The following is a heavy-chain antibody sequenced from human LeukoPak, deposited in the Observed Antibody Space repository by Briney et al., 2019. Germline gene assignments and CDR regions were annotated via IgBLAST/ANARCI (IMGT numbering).Heavy chain of an antibody. CDR3: ARELGGGYSYGEDDAFDI. Sequence: GRSLRLSCAASGSTFSSYAMHWVRQAPGKGLEWVAVISYDGSNKYYADSVKGRFTISRDNSKNTLYLQMNSLRAEDTAVYYCARELGGGYSYGEDDAFDIWGQGTMVTVSS. V-gene: IGHV3-30*04. CDR1: GSTFSSYA. D-gene: IGHD5-18*01. CDR2: ISYDGSNK. J-gene: IGHJ3*02.